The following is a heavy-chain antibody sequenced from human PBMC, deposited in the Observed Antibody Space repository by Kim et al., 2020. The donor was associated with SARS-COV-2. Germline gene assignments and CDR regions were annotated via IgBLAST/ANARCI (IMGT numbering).Heavy chain of an antibody. CDR3: ARPQDLYSSSSGYYYYGMDV. Sequence: ASVKVSCKASGYTFTSYGISWVRQAPGQGLEWMGWISAYNGNTNYAQKLQGRVTMTTDTSTSTAYMELRSLRSDDTAVYYCARPQDLYSSSSGYYYYGMDVWGQGTTVTVSS. CDR1: GYTFTSYG. J-gene: IGHJ6*02. D-gene: IGHD6-6*01. V-gene: IGHV1-18*01. CDR2: ISAYNGNT.